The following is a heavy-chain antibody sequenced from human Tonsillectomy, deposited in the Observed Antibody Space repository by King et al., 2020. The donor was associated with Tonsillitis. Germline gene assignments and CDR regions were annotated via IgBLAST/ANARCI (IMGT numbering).Heavy chain of an antibody. V-gene: IGHV3-15*01. D-gene: IGHD2-8*01. Sequence: VQLVESGGGLVKPGGSLRLSCAASGFTFSNAWISWVRPAPGQGLEWVGRIKSKTEGGPTDYAAPVKGRFTLSRDDSKNTLYLQMNSLKTEDTAVNYCNTDWEPYCTNGVCSTYYYYGMDVWGQGTTVTVSS. CDR1: GFTFSNAW. CDR2: IKSKTEGGPT. CDR3: NTDWEPYCTNGVCSTYYYYGMDV. J-gene: IGHJ6*02.